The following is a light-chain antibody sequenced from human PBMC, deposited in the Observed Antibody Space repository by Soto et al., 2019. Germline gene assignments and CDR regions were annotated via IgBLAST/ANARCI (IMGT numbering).Light chain of an antibody. J-gene: IGKJ3*01. Sequence: EIVLTQSPGTLSLSPGERATLSCRASQSVSNNYLAWYQQKPGQAPRLLIYGASSRATGIPDRFSGSGSGTDFILTISRLEPEDFAVYYCQHYDNTPPSVTFGPGTKVDI. CDR1: QSVSNNY. CDR2: GAS. V-gene: IGKV3-20*01. CDR3: QHYDNTPPSVT.